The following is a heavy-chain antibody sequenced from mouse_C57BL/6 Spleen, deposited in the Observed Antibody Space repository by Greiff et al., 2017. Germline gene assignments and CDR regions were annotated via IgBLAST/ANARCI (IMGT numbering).Heavy chain of an antibody. J-gene: IGHJ4*01. CDR3: TLYDGYYERAMDY. CDR1: GFTFSNYW. V-gene: IGHV6-3*01. D-gene: IGHD2-3*01. CDR2: IRLKSDNYAT. Sequence: EVKLVGSGGGLVQPGGSMKLSCVASGFTFSNYWMNWVRQSPEKGLEWVAQIRLKSDNYATHYAESVKGRFTISRDDSKSSVYLQMNNLRAEDTGIYYCTLYDGYYERAMDYWGQGTSVTVSS.